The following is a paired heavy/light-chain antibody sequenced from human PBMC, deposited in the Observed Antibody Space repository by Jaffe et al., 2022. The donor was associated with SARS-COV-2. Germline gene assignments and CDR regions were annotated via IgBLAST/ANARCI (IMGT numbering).Light chain of an antibody. V-gene: IGLV1-36*01. CDR3: AAWDDNLNAPV. Sequence: QSVLTQPPSVSEAPRQRVTISCSGSSSNIGNNDVNWYQQLPGKAPKLLIYYDTLLPSGVSDRFSGSKSGTSASLAISGLQSEDEADYYCAAWDDNLNAPVFGGGTKLTVL. CDR2: YDT. CDR1: SSNIGNND. J-gene: IGLJ3*02.
Heavy chain of an antibody. CDR1: GGSITSGGYY. J-gene: IGHJ6*02. CDR3: ARDNCRGGSCYLPDV. D-gene: IGHD2-15*01. Sequence: QVQLQESGPGLVKPSETLSLTCIVSGGSITSGGYYWSWIRQPPGKGLELIGYIYDSENTYYNPSLKSRVSILEDTSKNQFSLKLRSVTAADTAVYYCARDNCRGGSCYLPDVWGQGTTVTVSS. V-gene: IGHV4-31*03. CDR2: IYDSENT.